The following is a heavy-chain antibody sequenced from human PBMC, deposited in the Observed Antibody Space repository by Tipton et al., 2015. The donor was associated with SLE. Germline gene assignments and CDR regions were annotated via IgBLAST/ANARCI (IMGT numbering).Heavy chain of an antibody. J-gene: IGHJ6*03. Sequence: QVQLVQSGAEVKTPGASVKVSCKASGYSFTSYNISWVRQAPGQGLEWMGRIIPILGIANYAQKFQGRVTITADKSTSTAYMELSSLRSEDTAVYYCARDGDYYMDAWGKGTTVTVSS. CDR1: GYSFTSYN. CDR3: ARDGDYYMDA. CDR2: IIPILGIA. V-gene: IGHV1-69*09.